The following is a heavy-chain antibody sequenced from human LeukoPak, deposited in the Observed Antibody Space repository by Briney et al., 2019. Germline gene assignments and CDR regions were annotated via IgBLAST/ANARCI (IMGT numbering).Heavy chain of an antibody. V-gene: IGHV4-39*01. D-gene: IGHD1-14*01. Sequence: SETLSLTCTVSGGSISSSSYYWGWIRQPPAKGQEWIGSIYYSGSTYYNPSLKSRVTISVDTSKNQLSLRLSSVTPADTAVYYCARHSVYKKPPSDPWAEGTLVTVSS. CDR1: GGSISSSSYY. J-gene: IGHJ5*02. CDR3: ARHSVYKKPPSDP. CDR2: IYYSGST.